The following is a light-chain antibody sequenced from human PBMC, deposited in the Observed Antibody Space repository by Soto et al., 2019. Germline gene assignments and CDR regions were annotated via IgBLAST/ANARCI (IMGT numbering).Light chain of an antibody. CDR3: MQALQTPLT. Sequence: DIVMTQSPLSLAVTPGEPASISCRSSQSLLHSNGYNYFDWYLQKPGQSPQLLIYLGSNRAPGVPDRFNGSGSGTDFTLKISRVEAEDVGVYYCMQALQTPLTFCGGTKVEIK. CDR2: LGS. V-gene: IGKV2-28*01. J-gene: IGKJ4*01. CDR1: QSLLHSNGYNY.